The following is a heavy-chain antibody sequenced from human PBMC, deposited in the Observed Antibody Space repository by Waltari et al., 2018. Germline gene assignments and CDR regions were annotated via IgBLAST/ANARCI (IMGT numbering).Heavy chain of an antibody. CDR1: GGSFSGYY. Sequence: QVQLQQWGAGLLKPSETLSLTCAVYGGSFSGYYWSWIRQPPGKGLEWIGEINHSGSTNYNPSLKSRVTISVDTSKNQFSLKLNSVTAVDTAVYYCARGSRRYYYMDVWGKGTTVTVSS. J-gene: IGHJ6*03. CDR2: INHSGST. CDR3: ARGSRRYYYMDV. V-gene: IGHV4-34*01.